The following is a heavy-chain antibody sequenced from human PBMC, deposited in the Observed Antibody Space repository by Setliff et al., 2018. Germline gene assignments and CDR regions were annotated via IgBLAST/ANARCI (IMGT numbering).Heavy chain of an antibody. CDR3: ARGGYSYGY. J-gene: IGHJ4*01. CDR2: IKQDGSET. CDR1: GFTFSSYS. D-gene: IGHD5-18*01. V-gene: IGHV3-7*04. Sequence: LSLTCAASGFTFSSYSMNWVRQAPGKGLEWVANIKQDGSETYYVDSVKGRFTISRDNPNNSLYLQMNNLRAEDTAVYYCARGGYSYGYWGHGTLVTVS.